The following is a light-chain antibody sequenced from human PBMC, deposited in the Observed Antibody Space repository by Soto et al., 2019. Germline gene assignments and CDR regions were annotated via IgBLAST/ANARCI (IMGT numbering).Light chain of an antibody. Sequence: QSVLTQPASVSGSPGQSITISCTGTSSDVGGYNYVSCYQQHPGKAPKLMISDVSNRPSGVSNRFSGSKSGNTASLTISGLQAEDEADYYCSSYTSSRTLGGVFGGGTQLTVL. V-gene: IGLV2-14*01. CDR2: DVS. CDR1: SSDVGGYNY. CDR3: SSYTSSRTLGGV. J-gene: IGLJ2*01.